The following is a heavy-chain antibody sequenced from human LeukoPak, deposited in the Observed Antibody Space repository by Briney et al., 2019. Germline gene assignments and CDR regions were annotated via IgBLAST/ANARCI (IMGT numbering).Heavy chain of an antibody. CDR3: AKTDSSDYSYFFDY. Sequence: GGSLRLSCATSGFTFSSYAMSWVRQAPGKGLEWVSAISGSGGRTYYADSVKGRFAISRDNSKNTLYLQMNSLRAEDTAVYYCAKTDSSDYSYFFDYWGQGTLVTVSS. D-gene: IGHD3-22*01. J-gene: IGHJ4*02. V-gene: IGHV3-23*01. CDR2: ISGSGGRT. CDR1: GFTFSSYA.